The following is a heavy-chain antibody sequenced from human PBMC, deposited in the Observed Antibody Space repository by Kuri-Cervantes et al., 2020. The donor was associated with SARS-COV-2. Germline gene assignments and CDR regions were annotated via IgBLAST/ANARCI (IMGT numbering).Heavy chain of an antibody. V-gene: IGHV1-18*04. J-gene: IGHJ4*02. CDR3: ARDPCGIDCWRRLDY. Sequence: ASVKVSCKASGYTFTGYGINWVRQAPGQGLEWMGWISAYNGVTFFAHNFQGRVTMTVDASTSTAYIELRSLRSDDTAVYYCARDPCGIDCWRRLDYWGQGTLVTVSS. CDR1: GYTFTGYG. CDR2: ISAYNGVT. D-gene: IGHD2-21*01.